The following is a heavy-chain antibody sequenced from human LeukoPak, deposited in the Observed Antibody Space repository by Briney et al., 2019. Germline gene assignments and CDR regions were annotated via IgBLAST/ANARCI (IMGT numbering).Heavy chain of an antibody. CDR3: ARADRLDGAPYLIGP. V-gene: IGHV1-2*02. CDR1: GYTFTDYY. Sequence: ASVKVSCKTSGYTFTDYYMHWVRQARGQGLEWMGWINPNSGVISSAQKFQGRVTMTRDTSITTVYMEVRWLTSDDTAIYYCARADRLDGAPYLIGPWGQGTLVTVSS. CDR2: INPNSGVI. D-gene: IGHD2-21*01. J-gene: IGHJ5*02.